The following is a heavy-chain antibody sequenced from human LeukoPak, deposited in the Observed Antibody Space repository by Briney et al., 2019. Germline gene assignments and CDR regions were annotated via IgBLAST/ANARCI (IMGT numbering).Heavy chain of an antibody. Sequence: SETLSLTCAVYGGSSSGYYWSWIRQPPGKGLEWIGEINHSGSTNYNPSLKSRVTISVDTSKNQFSLKLSSVTAADTAVYYCARGGGSSGYYTDYWGQGTLVTVSS. J-gene: IGHJ4*02. D-gene: IGHD3-22*01. V-gene: IGHV4-34*01. CDR1: GGSSSGYY. CDR3: ARGGGSSGYYTDY. CDR2: INHSGST.